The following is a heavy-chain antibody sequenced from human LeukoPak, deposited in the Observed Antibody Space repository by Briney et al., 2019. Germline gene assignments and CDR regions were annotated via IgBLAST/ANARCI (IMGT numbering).Heavy chain of an antibody. CDR3: ARVSGRLERQSDLDY. Sequence: GGSLRLSCAAPGFTFVSYSMNWVRQAPGKGLEWVSSISGDSTYIYNAGSVKGRFTISRDNAQASLYLQMNSLRADDTAVYYCARVSGRLERQSDLDYWGQGTLVIVSS. D-gene: IGHD1-1*01. CDR1: GFTFVSYS. V-gene: IGHV3-21*01. J-gene: IGHJ4*02. CDR2: ISGDSTYI.